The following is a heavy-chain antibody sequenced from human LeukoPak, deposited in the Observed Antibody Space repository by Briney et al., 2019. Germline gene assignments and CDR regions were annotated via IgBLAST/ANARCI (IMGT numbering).Heavy chain of an antibody. Sequence: PGGSLRLSCAASGFTFSNAWMNWVRQAPGKGLEWVGRIKSKTDGGTTDYAAPVEGRFTISRDDSKNTLSLQMNSLKTEDTAVYYCTTGPHAELYFDYWGQGTLVTVSS. D-gene: IGHD3-10*01. V-gene: IGHV3-15*01. CDR2: IKSKTDGGTT. CDR1: GFTFSNAW. J-gene: IGHJ4*02. CDR3: TTGPHAELYFDY.